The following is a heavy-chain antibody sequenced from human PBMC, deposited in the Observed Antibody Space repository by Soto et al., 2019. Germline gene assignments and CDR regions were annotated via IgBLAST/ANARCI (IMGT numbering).Heavy chain of an antibody. Sequence: QVQLQESGPGLVKPSEPLSLTCTVSGGSVSSGTYYWTWIRQPPGKGLEWIGYIYYSGTTNYNPSLQSRVTISADTSKNQFSLKLNSVSAADTAVYYCAREFGGYCTATSCYQLDVWGQGTTVTVSS. CDR3: AREFGGYCTATSCYQLDV. J-gene: IGHJ6*02. CDR2: IYYSGTT. V-gene: IGHV4-61*01. D-gene: IGHD2-2*01. CDR1: GGSVSSGTYY.